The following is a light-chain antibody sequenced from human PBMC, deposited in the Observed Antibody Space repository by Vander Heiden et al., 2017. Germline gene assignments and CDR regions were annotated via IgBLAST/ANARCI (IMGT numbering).Light chain of an antibody. CDR3: LLYYGGAQLWV. Sequence: QTVVTQEPSLTVSPGGTVTLTCASSTGAVTSGYYPNWFQQKPGQAPRALLYSTSNKHSGTPARFSGSLLGGKAALTLSGVQPEDEAEYYCLLYYGGAQLWVFGGGTKLTVL. V-gene: IGLV7-43*01. J-gene: IGLJ3*02. CDR2: STS. CDR1: TGAVTSGYY.